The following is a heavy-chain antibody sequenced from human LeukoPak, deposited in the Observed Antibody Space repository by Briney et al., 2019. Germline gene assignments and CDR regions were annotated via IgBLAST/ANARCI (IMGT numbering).Heavy chain of an antibody. CDR3: ARDSTDFFDNWGHSSYYLDV. V-gene: IGHV3-7*01. J-gene: IGHJ6*03. Sequence: PGGSLRLSCAASTFTLCSYWMSRVRQAPGKGLEWVANIKHDGREKYFVDSVKDRFTISRDNARDSLYLQLNSLRAEDTAVYYFARDSTDFFDNWGHSSYYLDVWGKGTTVTVS. CDR2: IKHDGREK. D-gene: IGHD7-27*01. CDR1: TFTLCSYW.